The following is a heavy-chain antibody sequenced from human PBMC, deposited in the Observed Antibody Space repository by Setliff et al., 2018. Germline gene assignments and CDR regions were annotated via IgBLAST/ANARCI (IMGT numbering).Heavy chain of an antibody. J-gene: IGHJ4*02. D-gene: IGHD4-4*01. V-gene: IGHV1-8*03. CDR2: MNPNSGNT. CDR3: ARGDFHGVTNL. Sequence: ASVKVSCKASGYTFTSYDINWVRQATGQGLEWMGWMNPNSGNTGYAQKFQGRVTITADKSTSTAYMELSSLRSEDTAVYYCARGDFHGVTNLWGQGTLVTVSS. CDR1: GYTFTSYD.